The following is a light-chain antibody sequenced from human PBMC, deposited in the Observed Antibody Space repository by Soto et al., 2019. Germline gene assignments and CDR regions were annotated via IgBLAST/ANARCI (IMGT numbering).Light chain of an antibody. CDR1: QGISNY. J-gene: IGKJ1*01. V-gene: IGKV1D-17*01. CDR2: AAS. CDR3: LQHNSYPPWT. Sequence: NIQMTQSPSAMSASVGDRVTITCRARQGISNYLAWFQQKPGKVPKHLIYAASSLQSGVPSRFSGSGSGTEFTLTISSLQPEDFATYYCLQHNSYPPWTFGQGTKVEIK.